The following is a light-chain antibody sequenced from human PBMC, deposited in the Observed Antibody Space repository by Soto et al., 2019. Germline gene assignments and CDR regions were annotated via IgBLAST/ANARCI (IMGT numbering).Light chain of an antibody. J-gene: IGKJ5*01. CDR1: HNINTY. V-gene: IGKV1-39*01. CDR3: QLSDSSLT. CDR2: AAS. Sequence: DIQMTQSPSSLSASVGDRVAITCRASHNINTYLNWYQQRPGKAPRLLIYAASSAQGGVPSMFSGSGSGTDFTLTISSLQPEDFATYYCQLSDSSLTFGQGTRLEI.